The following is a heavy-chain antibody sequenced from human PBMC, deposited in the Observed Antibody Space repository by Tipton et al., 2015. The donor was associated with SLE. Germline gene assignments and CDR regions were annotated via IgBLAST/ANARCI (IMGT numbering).Heavy chain of an antibody. J-gene: IGHJ2*01. Sequence: TLSLTCTVSGGSVSSSSKYWAWIRQPPGKGLEWIGSIYYTGTTTYYNPFLKSRVTMSVDTSKNQFSLRLTSVIAADTAVYYCAREFLNPVTTVHYYFDLWGRGTLVTVSS. D-gene: IGHD4-11*01. CDR3: AREFLNPVTTVHYYFDL. V-gene: IGHV4-39*07. CDR2: IYYTGTTT. CDR1: GGSVSSSSKY.